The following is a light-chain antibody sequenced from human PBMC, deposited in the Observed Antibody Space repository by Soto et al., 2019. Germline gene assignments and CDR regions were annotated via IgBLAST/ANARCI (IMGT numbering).Light chain of an antibody. V-gene: IGKV4-1*01. CDR2: WAS. CDR3: QQYYSTPRT. J-gene: IGKJ2*01. Sequence: DIVMTQSPDSLAVSLGERATSNCKSSQSVLYSSNNKSYLAWYQQKPGQPPELLLYWASARESGVPDRFSGSGSGADFTLTISSLQAEDVAVYYCQQYYSTPRTFGQGTKVDIK. CDR1: QSVLYSSNNKSY.